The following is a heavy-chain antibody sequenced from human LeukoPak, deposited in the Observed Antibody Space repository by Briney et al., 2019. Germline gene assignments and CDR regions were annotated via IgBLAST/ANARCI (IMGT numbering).Heavy chain of an antibody. CDR3: ARDTLVTSTEDWYFDL. CDR1: GGSFSGYY. D-gene: IGHD4-11*01. Sequence: SETLSLTCAVYGGSFSGYYWSWIRQPPGKGLEWIGEINHSGSTNYNPSLKSRVIISVDTSKNQFSLKLSSVTAADTAVYYCARDTLVTSTEDWYFDLWGRGTLVTVSS. V-gene: IGHV4-34*01. J-gene: IGHJ2*01. CDR2: INHSGST.